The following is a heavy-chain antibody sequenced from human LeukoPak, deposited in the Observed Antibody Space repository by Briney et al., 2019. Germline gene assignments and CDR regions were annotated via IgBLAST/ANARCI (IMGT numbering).Heavy chain of an antibody. CDR3: AKSLPIDY. CDR1: GGSISSYY. J-gene: IGHJ4*02. Sequence: PSETLSLTCTVSGGSISSYYWSWIRQPPGKGLEWIGYIYYSGSTNYNPSLKSRVTISVDTSKNQFSLKLSSVTAADTAVYYCAKSLPIDYWGQGTLVTVSS. V-gene: IGHV4-59*08. CDR2: IYYSGST.